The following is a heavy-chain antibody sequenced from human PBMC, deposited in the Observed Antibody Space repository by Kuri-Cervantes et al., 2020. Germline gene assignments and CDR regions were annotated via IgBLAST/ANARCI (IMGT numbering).Heavy chain of an antibody. CDR2: INAGNGNT. V-gene: IGHV1-3*01. CDR1: GGTFSSYA. CDR3: ARDLIYYDSSGYEFDY. Sequence: ASVKVSCKASGGTFSSYAISWVRQAPGQRLEWMGWINAGNGNTKYSQKFQGRVTITRDTSASTAYMELSSLRSKDTAVYYCARDLIYYDSSGYEFDYWGQGTLVTVSS. D-gene: IGHD3-22*01. J-gene: IGHJ4*02.